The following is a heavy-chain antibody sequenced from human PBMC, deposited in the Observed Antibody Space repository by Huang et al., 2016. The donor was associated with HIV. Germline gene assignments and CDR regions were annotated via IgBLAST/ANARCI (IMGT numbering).Heavy chain of an antibody. D-gene: IGHD6-19*01. CDR3: ARDKEAGTPFFDP. CDR1: GFNFLTYA. V-gene: IGHV1-3*01. J-gene: IGHJ5*02. Sequence: QVQLVQSGAEVEKPGASVNLSCKASGFNFLTYALHWVRQAPGQRLEGMGWMNGDGLTKYSQKFQGRVTITRDRAASTVDVDFKSLTYEDTAVYYWARDKEAGTPFFDPWGQGTLVTVSS. CDR2: MNGDGLT.